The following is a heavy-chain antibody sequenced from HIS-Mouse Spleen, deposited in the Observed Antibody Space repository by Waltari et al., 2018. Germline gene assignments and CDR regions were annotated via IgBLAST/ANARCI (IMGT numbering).Heavy chain of an antibody. D-gene: IGHD1-26*01. CDR3: ARYREAFDI. V-gene: IGHV3-30-3*01. CDR1: GFTFSSYA. Sequence: QVQLVESGGGVVQPGRSLRLSCAASGFTFSSYAMHWVRQAPGKGLGWVAVMCYDGSNKYSADSVKGRFTISRDNDKNTLYLQMNSLRAEDTAVYYCARYREAFDIWGQGTMVTVSS. CDR2: MCYDGSNK. J-gene: IGHJ3*02.